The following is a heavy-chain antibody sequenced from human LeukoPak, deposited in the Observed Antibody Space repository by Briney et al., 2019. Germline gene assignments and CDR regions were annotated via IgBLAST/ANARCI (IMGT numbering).Heavy chain of an antibody. D-gene: IGHD6-19*01. J-gene: IGHJ6*03. V-gene: IGHV3-21*01. CDR3: AREHRGWHLHYYYYMDV. CDR2: ISSSSSYI. Sequence: GGSLRLSCAASGFTFDDYSMNWVRQAPGKGLEWVSSISSSSSYIYYADSVKGRFTISRDNAKNSLYLQMNSLRAEDTAVYYCAREHRGWHLHYYYYMDVWGKGTTVTVSS. CDR1: GFTFDDYS.